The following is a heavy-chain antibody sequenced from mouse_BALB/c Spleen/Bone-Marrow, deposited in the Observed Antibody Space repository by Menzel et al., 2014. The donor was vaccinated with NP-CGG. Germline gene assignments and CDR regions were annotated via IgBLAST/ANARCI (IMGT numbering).Heavy chain of an antibody. CDR1: GYTFIDYE. J-gene: IGHJ2*01. CDR2: IHSGSGGT. Sequence: VKLMESGAELVRPRASVKLSCKALGYTFIDYEIHWVKQTPVHGLEWIGAIHSGSGGTAYNQKFKGKATLTADKYSSTVYMELSSLTSEDSVVYYCARLRQLGLRTIDYWGQGTTLTVSS. D-gene: IGHD3-2*01. V-gene: IGHV1-15*01. CDR3: ARLRQLGLRTIDY.